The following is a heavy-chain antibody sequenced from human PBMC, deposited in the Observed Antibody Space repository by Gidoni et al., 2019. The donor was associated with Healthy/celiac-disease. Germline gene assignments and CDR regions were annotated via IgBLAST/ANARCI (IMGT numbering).Heavy chain of an antibody. J-gene: IGHJ3*02. CDR3: ARASKASSAFDI. D-gene: IGHD2-15*01. Sequence: QVQLVQSGAEVKKPGSSVKVSCKVSGGTFSSYAISWVRQAPGQGLEWMGRIIPILGIANYAQKFQGRVTITADKSTSTAYMELSSLRSEDTAVYYCARASKASSAFDIWGQGTMVTVSS. V-gene: IGHV1-69*09. CDR1: GGTFSSYA. CDR2: IIPILGIA.